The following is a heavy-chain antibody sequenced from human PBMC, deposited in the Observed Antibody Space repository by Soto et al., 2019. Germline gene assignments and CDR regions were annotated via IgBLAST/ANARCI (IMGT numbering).Heavy chain of an antibody. Sequence: QVQLVQSGAEVKKPGASVKVSCKASGYTFTSYGLSWVRQAPGQGLEWMGRISAYNYNTNYAQKLQGRVTMTTDTPTSTAYMELRSLRSDHTAVYYCARVVGAQGHWLEPWGQGTLVTVSS. D-gene: IGHD1-26*01. V-gene: IGHV1-18*01. CDR3: ARVVGAQGHWLEP. CDR1: GYTFTSYG. J-gene: IGHJ5*02. CDR2: ISAYNYNT.